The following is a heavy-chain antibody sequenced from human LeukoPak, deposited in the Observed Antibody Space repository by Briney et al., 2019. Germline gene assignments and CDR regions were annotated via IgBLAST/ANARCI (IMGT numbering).Heavy chain of an antibody. J-gene: IGHJ4*02. CDR3: ASSGYYDSSGLVFDY. V-gene: IGHV1-18*01. D-gene: IGHD3-22*01. Sequence: ASVKVSCKASGYTFTGYGISWVRQAPGQGLEWMGWISAYNGNTNYAQKLQGRVTMTTDTSTSTAYMELRSLRSDDTAVYYCASSGYYDSSGLVFDYWGQGTLVTVSS. CDR1: GYTFTGYG. CDR2: ISAYNGNT.